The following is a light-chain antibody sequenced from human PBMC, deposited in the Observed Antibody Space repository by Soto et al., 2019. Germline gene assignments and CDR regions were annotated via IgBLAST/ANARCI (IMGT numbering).Light chain of an antibody. J-gene: IGKJ5*01. V-gene: IGKV3-20*01. Sequence: EIVFTQSPATLSLSPGERATLSCRASQSVGTRLAWYQHKTGQAPSLLMSGASSRATGVPDRYSASGSGTDFTITISRLEPEDFAVFLCQQYGTSEIIFGQGTRLEIK. CDR1: QSVGTR. CDR3: QQYGTSEII. CDR2: GAS.